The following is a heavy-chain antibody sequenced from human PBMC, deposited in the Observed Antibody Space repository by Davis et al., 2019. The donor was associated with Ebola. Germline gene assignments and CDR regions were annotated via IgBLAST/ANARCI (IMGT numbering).Heavy chain of an antibody. CDR2: IYYSGST. D-gene: IGHD1-26*01. CDR1: GGSISSSSYY. CDR3: ARDRRNRYSGSHPWDAFDI. V-gene: IGHV4-39*07. Sequence: PSETLSLTCTVSGGSISSSSYYWGWIRQPPGKGLEWIGSIYYSGSTYYNPSLKSRVTISVDTSKNQFSLKLSSVTAADTAVYYCARDRRNRYSGSHPWDAFDIWGQGAMVTVSS. J-gene: IGHJ3*02.